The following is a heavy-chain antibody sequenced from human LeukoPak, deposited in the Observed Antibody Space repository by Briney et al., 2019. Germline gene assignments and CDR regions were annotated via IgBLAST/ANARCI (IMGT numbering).Heavy chain of an antibody. D-gene: IGHD2-2*01. J-gene: IGHJ4*02. CDR3: AREGGLGYCSSTSCSDFDY. CDR1: GFAFSSYG. V-gene: IGHV3-74*01. CDR2: INSDGSST. Sequence: GGSLRLSCAASGFAFSSYGMHWVRQAPGKGLVWVSRINSDGSSTSYADSVKGRFTISRDNAKNTLYLQMNSLRAEDTAVYYCAREGGLGYCSSTSCSDFDYWGQGTLVTVSS.